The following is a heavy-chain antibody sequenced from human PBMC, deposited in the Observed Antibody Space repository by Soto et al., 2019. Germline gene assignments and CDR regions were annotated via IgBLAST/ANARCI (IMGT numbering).Heavy chain of an antibody. CDR1: GGSISSSSFH. J-gene: IGHJ5*02. CDR3: ERRERAAGTDWWFDP. D-gene: IGHD6-13*01. V-gene: IGHV4-39*01. Sequence: SETLSLTCTVSGGSISSSSFHWGWIRQPPGKGLEWIGSIYYSGSTYYSPSLKSRVTISVDTSKNQFSLKPSSVTAADTAVYYCERRERAAGTDWWFDPWGQGTLVNVSS. CDR2: IYYSGST.